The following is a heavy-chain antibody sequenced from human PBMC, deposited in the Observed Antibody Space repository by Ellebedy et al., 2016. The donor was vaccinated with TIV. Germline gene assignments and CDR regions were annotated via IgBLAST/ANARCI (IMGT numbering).Heavy chain of an antibody. CDR1: GFAFDHYT. Sequence: GESLKISCAASGFAFDHYTMHWVRQAPGRGLEWVSLISWDGSSTYYADSVKGRFTISRDNSKNSLYLQMNSLNTEDTALYYCVKDMQSSGVLDYWGQGTLVTVSS. CDR2: ISWDGSST. D-gene: IGHD6-19*01. J-gene: IGHJ4*02. V-gene: IGHV3-43*01. CDR3: VKDMQSSGVLDY.